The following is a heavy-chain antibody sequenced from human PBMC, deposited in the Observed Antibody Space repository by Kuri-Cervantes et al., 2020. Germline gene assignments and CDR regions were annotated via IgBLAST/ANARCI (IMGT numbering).Heavy chain of an antibody. V-gene: IGHV1-58*01. Sequence: SVKVSCKASGFTFTSSAVQWVRQARGQRLEWIGWIVVGSGNTNYAQKFQERVTITRDTSTSTVYMELSSLRSEDTAVYYCARDSDQLQGRGWFDPWGQGTLVTVSS. D-gene: IGHD2-2*01. J-gene: IGHJ5*02. CDR1: GFTFTSSA. CDR3: ARDSDQLQGRGWFDP. CDR2: IVVGSGNT.